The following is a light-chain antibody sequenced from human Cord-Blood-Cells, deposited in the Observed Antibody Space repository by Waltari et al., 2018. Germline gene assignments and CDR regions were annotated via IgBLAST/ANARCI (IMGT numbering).Light chain of an antibody. V-gene: IGKV1-39*01. CDR2: AAY. CDR1: QSISSY. Sequence: DIQITQSPSSLSASVGDRVTITCRAGQSISSYLNWYKQKPGKAPKLLIYAAYSLQSGVPSRFSGSGSGTDFTLTISSLQPEDFATCYCQRSYSTPCTFGQGTKVEIK. J-gene: IGKJ1*01. CDR3: QRSYSTPCT.